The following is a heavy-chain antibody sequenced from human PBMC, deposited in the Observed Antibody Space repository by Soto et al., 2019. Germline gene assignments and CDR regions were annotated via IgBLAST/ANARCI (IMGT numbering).Heavy chain of an antibody. CDR3: ARDFGAAVAAPVGWFDP. CDR1: GYTFTSHY. Sequence: QVQLVQSGAEVKKPGASVKVSCKASGYTFTSHYMHWVRQAPGQGLEWMGIINPSGGSTSYAQKFQGRVTMTRDTSTSTVYMELSSLRSEDTAVYYCARDFGAAVAAPVGWFDPWGQGTLVTVSS. D-gene: IGHD6-19*01. V-gene: IGHV1-46*01. J-gene: IGHJ5*02. CDR2: INPSGGST.